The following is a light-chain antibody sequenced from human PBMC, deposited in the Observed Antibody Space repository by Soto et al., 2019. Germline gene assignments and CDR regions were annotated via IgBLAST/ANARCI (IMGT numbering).Light chain of an antibody. CDR3: QHYGRSPTWT. CDR1: QSIISSY. J-gene: IGKJ1*01. Sequence: EIVLTQSPGTLSLSPGERATLSCRASQSIISSYLAWYQQKPGQAPRLLIYAASSRATGIPDRFSGSGSGTDFTLTISRLEPDDFAVYYCQHYGRSPTWTFGQGNKVEIK. CDR2: AAS. V-gene: IGKV3-20*01.